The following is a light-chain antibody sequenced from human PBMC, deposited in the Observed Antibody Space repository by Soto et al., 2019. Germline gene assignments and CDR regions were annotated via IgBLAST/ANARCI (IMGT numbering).Light chain of an antibody. CDR3: SSSTSDSYYV. CDR1: SSDVGLYDY. CDR2: AVS. V-gene: IGLV2-14*01. J-gene: IGLJ6*01. Sequence: QSALTQPASVSGSPGQSITISCTGTSSDVGLYDYVFWYQQHPGKAPQLMIYAVSNRPSGVSNRFSAPKSGNTASLFISGLQAEDEADYYCSSSTSDSYYVFGYGTKVTV.